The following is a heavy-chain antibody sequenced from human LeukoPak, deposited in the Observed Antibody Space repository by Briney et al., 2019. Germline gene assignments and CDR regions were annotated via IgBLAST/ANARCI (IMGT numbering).Heavy chain of an antibody. J-gene: IGHJ3*02. CDR1: GGSFSSYY. V-gene: IGHV4-34*01. D-gene: IGHD6-13*01. Sequence: PSETLSLTCAVYGGSFSSYYWSSIRQPPGKGLEWIGEINHSGSTNYNPSLKSRVTISVDTSKNQFSLKLSSVTAADTAVYYCARGLAAAGTGWAFDIWGQGTMVTVSS. CDR2: INHSGST. CDR3: ARGLAAAGTGWAFDI.